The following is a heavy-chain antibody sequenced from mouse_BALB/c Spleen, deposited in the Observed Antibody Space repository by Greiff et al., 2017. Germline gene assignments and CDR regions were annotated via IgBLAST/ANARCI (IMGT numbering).Heavy chain of an antibody. CDR2: ISSGSSTI. J-gene: IGHJ3*01. CDR1: GFTFSSFG. D-gene: IGHD2-4*01. V-gene: IGHV5-17*02. CDR3: AVIYYDYDGAY. Sequence: EVQLVESGGGLVQPGGSRKLSCAASGFTFSSFGMHWVRQAPEKGLEWVAYISSGSSTIYYADTVKGRFTISRDNPKNTLFLQMTSLRSEDTAMYYCAVIYYDYDGAYWGQGTLVTVSA.